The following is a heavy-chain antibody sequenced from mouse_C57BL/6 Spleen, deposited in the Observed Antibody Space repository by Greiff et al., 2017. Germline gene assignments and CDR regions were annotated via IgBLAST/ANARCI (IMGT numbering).Heavy chain of an antibody. D-gene: IGHD3-2*02. CDR2: IHPNSGST. CDR3: ARTAQAGDFDY. J-gene: IGHJ2*01. Sequence: VKLQQPGAELVKPGASVKLSCKASGYTFTSYWMHWVKQRPGQGLEWIGMIHPNSGSTNYNEKFKSKATLTVDKSSSTAYMQLSSLTSEDSAVYYCARTAQAGDFDYWGQGTTLTVSS. CDR1: GYTFTSYW. V-gene: IGHV1-64*01.